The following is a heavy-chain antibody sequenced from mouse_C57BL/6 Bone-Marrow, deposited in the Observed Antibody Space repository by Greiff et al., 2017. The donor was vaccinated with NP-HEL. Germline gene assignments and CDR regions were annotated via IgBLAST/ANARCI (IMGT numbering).Heavy chain of an antibody. D-gene: IGHD1-1*01. J-gene: IGHJ1*03. CDR3: AKKGRSYGWYFGV. Sequence: QVQLQQSGPGLVQPSQSLSITCTVSGFSLTSYGVHWVRQPPGKGLQWLGVIWSGGSTDYNAAFISRLSISKDNSKSQVFFKMNSLPADDTAIYYCAKKGRSYGWYFGVWGTGTTVTVSS. CDR2: IWSGGST. CDR1: GFSLTSYG. V-gene: IGHV2-4*01.